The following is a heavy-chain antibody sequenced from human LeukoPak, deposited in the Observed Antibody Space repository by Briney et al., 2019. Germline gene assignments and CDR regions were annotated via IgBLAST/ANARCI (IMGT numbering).Heavy chain of an antibody. V-gene: IGHV3-73*01. D-gene: IGHD2-2*01. CDR1: GFTFSGSA. CDR2: IRSKANSYAT. CDR3: TRHLDYCSSTNCHNWFDP. Sequence: PGGSLRLSCAASGFTFSGSAMHWVRQASGKGLEWVGRIRSKANSYATAYAASVKGRFTISRDDSKNTAYLQMNSLKTEDTAVYYCTRHLDYCSSTNCHNWFDPWGQGTLVIVSS. J-gene: IGHJ5*02.